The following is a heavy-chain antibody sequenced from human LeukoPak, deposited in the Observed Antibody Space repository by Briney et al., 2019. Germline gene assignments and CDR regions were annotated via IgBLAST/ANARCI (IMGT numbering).Heavy chain of an antibody. V-gene: IGHV4-31*03. Sequence: SETLSLTCTVSGGXISSGGYYWSWTRQHPGKGLEWIGYIYYSGSTYYNPSLKSRVTISVDTSKNQFSLKLSSVTAADTAVYYCARFYDSSGYYSWGQGTLVTVSS. CDR2: IYYSGST. J-gene: IGHJ4*02. D-gene: IGHD3-22*01. CDR3: ARFYDSSGYYS. CDR1: GGXISSGGYY.